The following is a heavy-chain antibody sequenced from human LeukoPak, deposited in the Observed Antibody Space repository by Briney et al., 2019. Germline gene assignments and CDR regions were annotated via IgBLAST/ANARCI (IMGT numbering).Heavy chain of an antibody. J-gene: IGHJ6*02. CDR3: ARDTGSSWYGNYYYYGMDV. V-gene: IGHV5-51*01. Sequence: PGESLKISCKGSGYSFTSYWIGWVRQMPGKGLEWMGIIYPGDSDTRYSPSFQGQVTISADKSISTAYLQWSSLKASDTAMYYCARDTGSSWYGNYYYYGMDVWGQGTTVTVSS. CDR1: GYSFTSYW. CDR2: IYPGDSDT. D-gene: IGHD6-13*01.